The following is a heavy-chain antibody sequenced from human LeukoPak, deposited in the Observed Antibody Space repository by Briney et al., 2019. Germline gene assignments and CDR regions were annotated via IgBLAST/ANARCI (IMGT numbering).Heavy chain of an antibody. CDR1: GFTVSSNY. D-gene: IGHD3-22*01. Sequence: GGSLRLSCAGSGFTVSSNYMSWVRQAPGKGLEWVSSIYSGGSIYYADSVKGRFTISRDISKNMLYLQMNSLRAEDTAVYYCARAYYYDSRGAFDIWGQGTMVTVSS. V-gene: IGHV3-66*02. CDR3: ARAYYYDSRGAFDI. CDR2: IYSGGSI. J-gene: IGHJ3*02.